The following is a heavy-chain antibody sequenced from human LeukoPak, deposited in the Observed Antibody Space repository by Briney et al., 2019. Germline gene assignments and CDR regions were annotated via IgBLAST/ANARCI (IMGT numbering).Heavy chain of an antibody. CDR2: ISTYNGKT. CDR1: DYTFTSYG. V-gene: IGHV1-18*01. D-gene: IGHD3-16*01. Sequence: ASVKLSCKTSDYTFTSYGITWVRQAPGQGLEWMGWISTYNGKTNYVDKFQGRVTMTTDTFTKTVYMHLRSLRSDDTALYYCARGPYYGDLNPDYFDYWGQGTLVTVSS. J-gene: IGHJ4*02. CDR3: ARGPYYGDLNPDYFDY.